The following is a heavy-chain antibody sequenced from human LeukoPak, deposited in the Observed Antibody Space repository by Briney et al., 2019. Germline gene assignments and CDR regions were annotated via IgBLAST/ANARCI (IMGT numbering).Heavy chain of an antibody. J-gene: IGHJ4*02. Sequence: GGSLRLSCAASGFTFSGYTMIWVRQAPGKGLEWLSYISSAGSTVYYADSVKGRFTISRDNAKNSLYLQVNSLRAEDTAVYYCARYSGSYSNDYWGQGTVVTVSS. CDR2: ISSAGSTV. V-gene: IGHV3-48*01. CDR3: ARYSGSYSNDY. CDR1: GFTFSGYT. D-gene: IGHD1-26*01.